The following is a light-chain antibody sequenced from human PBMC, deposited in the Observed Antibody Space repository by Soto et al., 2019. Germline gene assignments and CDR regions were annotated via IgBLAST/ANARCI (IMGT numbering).Light chain of an antibody. J-gene: IGLJ1*01. CDR3: SSYTSTSSYV. CDR1: SSDIGNYNY. CDR2: EVS. Sequence: QSALTQPASVSGSPGQSITISCTGTSSDIGNYNYVSWYQQHPGKAPKLMISEVSNRPSGVSNRFSGSKSGNTASLTISGLQPEGEADYYCSSYTSTSSYVFGGGTKVTVL. V-gene: IGLV2-14*01.